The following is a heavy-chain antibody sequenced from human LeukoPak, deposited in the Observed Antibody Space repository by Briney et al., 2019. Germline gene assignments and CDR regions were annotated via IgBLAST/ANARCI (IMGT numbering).Heavy chain of an antibody. V-gene: IGHV3-7*01. CDR1: GFSFSSYW. CDR2: IRGDESRK. J-gene: IGHJ4*02. CDR3: ARVIRDPTRMTGLWVMVRGDSWYFDY. Sequence: GGSLRLSCAASGFSFSSYWMTWLRQAPGKGLEWVANIRGDESRKYYVDSVKGRFTISRDNAKNSLYLQMNSLRAEDTALHYCARVIRDPTRMTGLWVMVRGDSWYFDYWGQGTLVTVSS. D-gene: IGHD3-10*01.